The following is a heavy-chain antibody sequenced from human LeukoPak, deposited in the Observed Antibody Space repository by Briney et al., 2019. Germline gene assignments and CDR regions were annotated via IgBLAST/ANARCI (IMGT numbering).Heavy chain of an antibody. CDR2: ISSSGRTI. D-gene: IGHD6-19*01. J-gene: IGHJ6*03. V-gene: IGHV3-48*03. Sequence: PGGSLRLSCAASGFTFSSCEMNWVRQAPGKGLEWVSFISSSGRTIYYADSVKGRFTISRDNAKNSLYLQMNSLRPEDTAVYYCAKRGWLYYMDVWGNGTTVTVSS. CDR3: AKRGWLYYMDV. CDR1: GFTFSSCE.